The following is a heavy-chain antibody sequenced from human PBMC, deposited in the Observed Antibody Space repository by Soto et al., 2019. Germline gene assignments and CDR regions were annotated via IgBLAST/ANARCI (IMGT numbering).Heavy chain of an antibody. CDR1: GYTYSNYG. CDR2: ISDFEADA. J-gene: IGHJ5*02. D-gene: IGHD3-9*01. Sequence: QVQLVQSGTDVKKPGASVKVSCKASGYTYSNYGISWVRQAPGQGLEWMGWISDFEADANYGQKFQGRVTMTIDTSTNTAYMALRRLTSDDTAVYYCVRDYDIWGEDCFDPWGQGTLVIVSS. CDR3: VRDYDIWGEDCFDP. V-gene: IGHV1-18*01.